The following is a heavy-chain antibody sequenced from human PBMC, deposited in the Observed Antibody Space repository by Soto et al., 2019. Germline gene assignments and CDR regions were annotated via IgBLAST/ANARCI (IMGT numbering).Heavy chain of an antibody. CDR1: GYTFTSYG. J-gene: IGHJ4*02. Sequence: ASVKVSCKASGYTFTSYGISWVRQAPGQGLEWMGGISPNIGNTNYAQKLQGRVTMTTDASTSTAYMERSSLRSEDTAVYYCAREGGLAAAGTKAFDYWGQGTLVTVSS. CDR3: AREGGLAAAGTKAFDY. V-gene: IGHV1-18*01. D-gene: IGHD6-13*01. CDR2: ISPNIGNT.